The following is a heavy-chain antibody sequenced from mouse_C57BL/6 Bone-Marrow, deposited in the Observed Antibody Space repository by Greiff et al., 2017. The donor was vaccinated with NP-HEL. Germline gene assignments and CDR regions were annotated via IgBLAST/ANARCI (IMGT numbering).Heavy chain of an antibody. CDR1: GFTFSSYG. CDR3: ARKMDGSHTVFAY. D-gene: IGHD1-1*01. CDR2: ISSGGSYT. V-gene: IGHV5-6*01. Sequence: EVKLVESGGDLVKPGGSLKLSCAASGFTFSSYGMSWVRQTPDKRLEWVATISSGGSYTYYPDSVKGRFTISRDNAKSTLYLQMSSLKSEDTAMYYCARKMDGSHTVFAYWGQGTLVTVSA. J-gene: IGHJ3*01.